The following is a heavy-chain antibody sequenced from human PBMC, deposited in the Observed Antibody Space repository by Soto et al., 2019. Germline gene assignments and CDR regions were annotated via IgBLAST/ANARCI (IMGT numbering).Heavy chain of an antibody. J-gene: IGHJ4*02. CDR2: IYYSGST. V-gene: IGHV4-59*01. CDR3: ARRWGTYFDF. D-gene: IGHD7-27*01. CDR1: GGSISSYY. Sequence: QVQLQESGPELVKPSETLSLTCTVSGGSISSYYWRWIRQPPGKGLEWIGYIYYSGSTEYDPSLTSRVTISVDTATNQFSLKLSSVTAADTAVYYCARRWGTYFDFWGQGTLVTVSS.